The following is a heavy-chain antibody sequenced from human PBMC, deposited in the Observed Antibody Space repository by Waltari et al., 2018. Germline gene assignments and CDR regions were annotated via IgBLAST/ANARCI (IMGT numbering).Heavy chain of an antibody. CDR2: VSSSGSKV. CDR1: GFTFSSSE. V-gene: IGHV3-48*03. Sequence: EVQLVESGGGLVQPGGSLRLSCVASGFTFSSSEMNWVRQAPGKGLGWVSYVSSSGSKVHHADSVKARFTIFRDNAKNSLFLQMNSLRAEDTAVYYCARDPGTSAGFDYFDYWGQGTLVTVSS. D-gene: IGHD6-13*01. CDR3: ARDPGTSAGFDYFDY. J-gene: IGHJ4*02.